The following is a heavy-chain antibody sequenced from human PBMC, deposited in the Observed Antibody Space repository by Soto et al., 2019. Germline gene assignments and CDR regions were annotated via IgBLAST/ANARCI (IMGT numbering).Heavy chain of an antibody. Sequence: EVQLLESGGGLVQPGGSLRLSCAASGFTFSSYAMSWVRQAPGKGLEWVSAISGSGGSTYYADSVKGRFTISRDNSKNTLYLQMNSRRAEDTAVYYCAKTGGATGDYERADYYGMDVWGQGTTVTVSS. CDR2: ISGSGGST. CDR3: AKTGGATGDYERADYYGMDV. D-gene: IGHD4-17*01. V-gene: IGHV3-23*01. CDR1: GFTFSSYA. J-gene: IGHJ6*02.